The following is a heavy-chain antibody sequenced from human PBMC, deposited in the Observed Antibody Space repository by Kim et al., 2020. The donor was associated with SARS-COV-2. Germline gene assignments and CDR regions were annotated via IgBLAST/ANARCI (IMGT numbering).Heavy chain of an antibody. V-gene: IGHV1-69*13. J-gene: IGHJ4*02. D-gene: IGHD3-22*01. CDR1: GGTFSSYA. Sequence: SVKVSCKASGGTFSSYAISWVRQAPGQGLEWMGGIIPIFGTANYAQKFQGRVTITADESTSTAYMELSSLRSEDTAVYYCANPYDSSGYYFPFDYWGQGTLVTVSS. CDR3: ANPYDSSGYYFPFDY. CDR2: IIPIFGTA.